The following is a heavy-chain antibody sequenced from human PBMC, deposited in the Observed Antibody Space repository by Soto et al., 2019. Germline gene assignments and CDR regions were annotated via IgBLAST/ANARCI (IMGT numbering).Heavy chain of an antibody. D-gene: IGHD4-4*01. J-gene: IGHJ4*02. CDR2: INYSGRT. V-gene: IGHV4-59*01. CDR1: GGSISTYH. CDR3: ARGLQYSYYFDY. Sequence: SETLSLTCTVSGGSISTYHWSWIRQPPGKGLEWIGYINYSGRTNYNPSLRSRVTISVDTSNNQFSLKLTSGTAADTAVYYCARGLQYSYYFDYWGQGTLVTVSS.